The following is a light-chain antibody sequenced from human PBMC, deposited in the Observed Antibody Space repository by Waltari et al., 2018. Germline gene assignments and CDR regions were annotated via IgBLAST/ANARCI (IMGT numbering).Light chain of an antibody. J-gene: IGLJ2*01. CDR3: SSYTTSSTLG. Sequence: QSALTQPASVSGSPGQSITISCTGSSSDVVGFNSVSWYQQYPGKAPKLMIYDVSNRPSGVPERFSGSNPGNTASLTISVLQAEDEADYYCSSYTTSSTLGFGGGTKLTVL. V-gene: IGLV2-14*03. CDR2: DVS. CDR1: SSDVVGFNS.